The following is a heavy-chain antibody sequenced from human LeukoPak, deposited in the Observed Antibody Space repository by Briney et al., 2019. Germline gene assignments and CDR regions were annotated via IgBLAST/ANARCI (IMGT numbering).Heavy chain of an antibody. D-gene: IGHD1-26*01. CDR3: AAERELIS. V-gene: IGHV1-24*01. CDR2: FDPDNGET. Sequence: ASVKVSCKVSGYNLNDLFVHWVRQAPGKGLESMGSFDPDNGETFYAQKFQGRVTMTEDTSSDTVYRELRSLRSDDTAIYYCAAERELISWGQGTLVIVSS. CDR1: GYNLNDLF. J-gene: IGHJ5*02.